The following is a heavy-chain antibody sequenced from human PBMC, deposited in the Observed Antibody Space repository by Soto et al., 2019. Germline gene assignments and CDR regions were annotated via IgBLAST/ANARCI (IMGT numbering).Heavy chain of an antibody. J-gene: IGHJ6*01. CDR3: ARVLSWASYYDFWSCYYNYYYYGMDV. V-gene: IGHV1-8*01. Sequence: QVQLVQSGAEVKKPGASVKVSCKASGYTFTSYDINWVRQATGQGLEWMGWMNPNSGNTGYAQKFQGRVTMTRNTSISTAYMELSSLRSEDTAVYYCARVLSWASYYDFWSCYYNYYYYGMDVW. CDR2: MNPNSGNT. D-gene: IGHD3-3*01. CDR1: GYTFTSYD.